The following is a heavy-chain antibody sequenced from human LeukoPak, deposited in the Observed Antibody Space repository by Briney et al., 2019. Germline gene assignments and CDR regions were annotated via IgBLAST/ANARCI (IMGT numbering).Heavy chain of an antibody. CDR1: GFTFSSYG. CDR2: IWYDGSNK. CDR3: ARDSFLRYYAFDI. Sequence: PGGSLRLSCAASGFTFSSYGMHGGRQAPGKGLEGGAVIWYDGSNKYYADSVKGRFTISRDNSKNTLYLQMNSLRAEDTAVYYCARDSFLRYYAFDIWGQGTMVTVSS. V-gene: IGHV3-33*01. D-gene: IGHD3-10*01. J-gene: IGHJ3*02.